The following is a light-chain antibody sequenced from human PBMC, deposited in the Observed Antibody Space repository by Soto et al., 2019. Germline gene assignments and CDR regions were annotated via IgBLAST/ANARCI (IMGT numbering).Light chain of an antibody. CDR2: GAS. V-gene: IGKV3-20*01. J-gene: IGKJ1*01. CDR3: QQYGSSRWT. CDR1: QSVSSSY. Sequence: EIVLTQSPGTLSLSPGERATLSCRASQSVSSSYLAWYQQKPGQAQRLLIYGASSRATGIPDRFSGSGSGTEFTLTISRLEPEDFAVYYCQQYGSSRWTFGQGTKVEIK.